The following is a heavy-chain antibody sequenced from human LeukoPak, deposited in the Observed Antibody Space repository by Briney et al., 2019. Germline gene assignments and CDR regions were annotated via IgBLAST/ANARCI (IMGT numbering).Heavy chain of an antibody. CDR3: AAGGYGILTGYYEFDP. CDR1: GFTFTSSA. V-gene: IGHV1-58*01. Sequence: TSVKVSCKASGFTFTSSAVQWVRQARGQRLEWIGWIVVGSGNTNYAQKFQERVTITRDMSTSTAYMELSSLRSEDTAVYYCAAGGYGILTGYYEFDPWGQGTLVTVSS. D-gene: IGHD3-9*01. J-gene: IGHJ5*02. CDR2: IVVGSGNT.